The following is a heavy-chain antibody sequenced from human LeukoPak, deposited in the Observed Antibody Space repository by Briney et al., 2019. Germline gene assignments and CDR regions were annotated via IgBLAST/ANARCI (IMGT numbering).Heavy chain of an antibody. CDR1: GGTFSIYA. D-gene: IGHD3-16*01. V-gene: IGHV1-69*13. Sequence: GASVAVSFKASGGTFSIYAISWVRQAPGQGLEWMGGIIPIFGTANYAQKFQGRVTITADESTSTAYMELSSLRSEDTAVYYCARARSFALGGYYYGMDVWGKGTTVTVSS. CDR2: IIPIFGTA. J-gene: IGHJ6*04. CDR3: ARARSFALGGYYYGMDV.